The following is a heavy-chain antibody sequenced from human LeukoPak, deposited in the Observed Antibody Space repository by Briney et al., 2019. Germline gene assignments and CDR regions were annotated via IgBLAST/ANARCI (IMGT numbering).Heavy chain of an antibody. D-gene: IGHD6-13*01. J-gene: IGHJ5*02. V-gene: IGHV3-11*04. Sequence: QSSETLSLTCAVYGGSFSGYYWSWIRQPPGKGLEWVSYISSSSSTIYYADSVKGRFTISRDNAKNSLYLQMNSLRAEDTAVYYCARDRLRSRRWFDPWGQGTLVTVSS. CDR1: GGSFSGYY. CDR2: ISSSSSTI. CDR3: ARDRLRSRRWFDP.